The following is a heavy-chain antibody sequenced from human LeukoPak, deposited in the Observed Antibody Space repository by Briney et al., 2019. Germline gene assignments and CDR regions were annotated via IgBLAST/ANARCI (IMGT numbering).Heavy chain of an antibody. Sequence: PSETLSLTCTVSGDSISSGNYYWTWIRQPAGKGLEWIGRIYTSGGTNYNPSLKSRVTISVDTSKNQFSLKLSSVTAADTAVYYCATLGYSYGTDYWGQGTLVTVSS. CDR2: IYTSGGT. CDR3: ATLGYSYGTDY. V-gene: IGHV4-61*02. J-gene: IGHJ4*02. D-gene: IGHD5-18*01. CDR1: GDSISSGNYY.